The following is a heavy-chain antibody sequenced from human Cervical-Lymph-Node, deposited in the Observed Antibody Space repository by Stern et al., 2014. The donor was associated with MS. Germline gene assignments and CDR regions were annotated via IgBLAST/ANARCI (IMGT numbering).Heavy chain of an antibody. V-gene: IGHV3-7*01. D-gene: IGHD2-15*01. CDR1: GFTFSTYW. CDR2: IKQDGSQK. J-gene: IGHJ5*02. Sequence: EVQLVQSGGGLVQPGGSLRLSCAVSGFTFSTYWMSWVRQAPGKGQEWVANIKQDGSQKYYVDSVKGRFTISRDNAKNSLYLQMNSLRAEDTAVYYCARPECTGGTCYSSWFDPWGQGTLVTVSS. CDR3: ARPECTGGTCYSSWFDP.